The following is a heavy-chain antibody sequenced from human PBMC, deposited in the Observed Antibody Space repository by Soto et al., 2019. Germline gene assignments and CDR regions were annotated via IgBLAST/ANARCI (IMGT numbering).Heavy chain of an antibody. CDR1: GGSISGYY. J-gene: IGHJ6*02. Sequence: QVQLQESGPGLVKPSDTLSLTCTVSGGSISGYYWSWIRQPPGKGLEYIGYIYYRGSTNYNPSLKSRVTMSVDTSRNQFSLKVNSVTAADTAVYYCARPQLLPFYYALDVWGQGTTVTVSS. V-gene: IGHV4-59*07. CDR3: ARPQLLPFYYALDV. CDR2: IYYRGST. D-gene: IGHD2-15*01.